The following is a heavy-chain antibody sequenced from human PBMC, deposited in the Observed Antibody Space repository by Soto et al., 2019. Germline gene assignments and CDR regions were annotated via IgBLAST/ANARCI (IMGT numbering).Heavy chain of an antibody. Sequence: SETLSLTCTASGDTISSSDFYWGWIRQPPGRGLEWIGNIFYIGSTHYNPSLKSRVTISVDTSRNQFSLKLSSVTAADMAVYYCARRTDYGDYSDAFDVWGHGSMVTVSS. CDR1: GDTISSSDFY. D-gene: IGHD4-17*01. V-gene: IGHV4-39*01. CDR2: IFYIGST. CDR3: ARRTDYGDYSDAFDV. J-gene: IGHJ3*01.